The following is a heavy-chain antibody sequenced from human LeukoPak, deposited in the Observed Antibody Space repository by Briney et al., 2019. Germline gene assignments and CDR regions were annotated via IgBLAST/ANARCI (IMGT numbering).Heavy chain of an antibody. J-gene: IGHJ5*02. Sequence: GVSLRLSCAASGFTFSSYWMSWVRQAPGKGLEWVANIKQDGSEKYYVDSVKGRFTISRDNAKNSLYLQMNSLRAEDTAVYYCARDDCSSISCYHNWFDPWGQGTLVTVSS. CDR1: GFTFSSYW. D-gene: IGHD2-2*01. V-gene: IGHV3-7*01. CDR2: IKQDGSEK. CDR3: ARDDCSSISCYHNWFDP.